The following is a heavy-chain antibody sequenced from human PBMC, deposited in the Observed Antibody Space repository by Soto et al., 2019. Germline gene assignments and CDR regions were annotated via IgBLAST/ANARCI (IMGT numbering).Heavy chain of an antibody. V-gene: IGHV3-23*01. D-gene: IGHD1-1*01. CDR1: GFPFSAFA. CDR2: IGGSGASI. J-gene: IGHJ4*02. CDR3: GATARYVSRVDS. Sequence: QPGGSLRLSCATSGFPFSAFAMNWVRHAPGKGLEWVSGIGGSGASIYYADSVKGRFTISRDNSKNTVYLQMNSLRAEDTAFYYCGATARYVSRVDSWGQGTLVTVSS.